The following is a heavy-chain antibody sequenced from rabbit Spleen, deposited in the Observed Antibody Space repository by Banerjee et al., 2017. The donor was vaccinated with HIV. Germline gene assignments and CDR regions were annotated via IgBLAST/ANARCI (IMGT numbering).Heavy chain of an antibody. CDR1: GFSFSNSYY. CDR2: IYTGSGST. J-gene: IGHJ4*01. V-gene: IGHV1S40*01. D-gene: IGHD1-1*01. Sequence: QSLEESGGGLVQPEGSLTLTCTASGFSFSNSYYICWVRQAPGKGLEWIGCIYTGSGSTYYASWAKGRFTISKTSSTTVTLQMTSLTAADTATYFCARDLVAVIGWNFNLWGPGTLVTVS. CDR3: ARDLVAVIGWNFNL.